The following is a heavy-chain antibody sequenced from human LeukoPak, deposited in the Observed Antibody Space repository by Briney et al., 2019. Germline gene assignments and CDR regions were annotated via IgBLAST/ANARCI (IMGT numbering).Heavy chain of an antibody. CDR2: IWYDGSNR. CDR1: EFIFSTYG. J-gene: IGHJ3*02. V-gene: IGHV3-33*01. CDR3: ARERGSGSHYAIDI. Sequence: GGPLRLPFAPLEFIFSTYGMHGVRQAPGKGLDWGAVIWYDGSNRNYADSVKGRFTISRDNSKNTVYLQMNSLRGEDTAVYYCARERGSGSHYAIDIWGQGTMVTVSS. D-gene: IGHD3-10*01.